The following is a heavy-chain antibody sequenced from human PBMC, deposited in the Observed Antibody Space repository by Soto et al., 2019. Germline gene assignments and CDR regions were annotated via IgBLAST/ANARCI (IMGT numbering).Heavy chain of an antibody. Sequence: ASVKVSCKASGYTFTSYGISWVRQAPGQGLEWMGWISAYNGNTNYAQKLQGRVTMTTDTSTSTAYMELRSLRSDDTAVYYCARGDDTMITFGGVIVIQYFQHWGQGTLVTVSS. CDR1: GYTFTSYG. D-gene: IGHD3-16*02. J-gene: IGHJ1*01. CDR3: ARGDDTMITFGGVIVIQYFQH. V-gene: IGHV1-18*01. CDR2: ISAYNGNT.